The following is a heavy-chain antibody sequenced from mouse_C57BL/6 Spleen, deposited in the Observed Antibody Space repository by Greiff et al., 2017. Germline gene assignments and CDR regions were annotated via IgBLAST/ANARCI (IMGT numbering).Heavy chain of an antibody. CDR3: AKIYYDDDHWYFDV. D-gene: IGHD2-4*01. CDR2: INPSRGYT. J-gene: IGHJ1*03. V-gene: IGHV1-4*01. CDR1: GYTFTSYT. Sequence: QVQLKESGAELARPGASVKMSCKASGYTFTSYTMHWVKQRPGQGLEWIGYINPSRGYTKYNQKFKDKATLTADKSASTAYMQLSSLTSDDSAVYYCAKIYYDDDHWYFDVWGTGTTVTVSS.